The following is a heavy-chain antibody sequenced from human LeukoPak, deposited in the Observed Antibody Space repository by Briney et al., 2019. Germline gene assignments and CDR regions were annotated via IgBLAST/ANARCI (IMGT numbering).Heavy chain of an antibody. V-gene: IGHV4-34*01. CDR1: GGSFSGYY. Sequence: PSETLSLTCAVYGGSFSGYYWSWIRQPPGKGLEWIGEINHSGSTNYNPSLKSRVTISVDTSKNLFSLKLSSVTAADTAVYYCARGLPSYDYVWGSYRFPIYYFDYWGQGTLVTVSS. CDR3: ARGLPSYDYVWGSYRFPIYYFDY. D-gene: IGHD3-16*02. J-gene: IGHJ4*02. CDR2: INHSGST.